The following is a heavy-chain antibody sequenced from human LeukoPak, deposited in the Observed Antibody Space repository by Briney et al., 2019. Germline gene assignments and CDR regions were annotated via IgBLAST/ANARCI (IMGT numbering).Heavy chain of an antibody. J-gene: IGHJ4*02. D-gene: IGHD6-19*01. Sequence: ASETLSLTCTVSGGPINSYYWSWIRQPPGKGLEWVGYIYYSGSTNYKPSLKRRVTISVDTSKNQFSLKVSSVTAADTAVYYCASSRSSSGWSLIDYWGQGALVTVSS. CDR2: IYYSGST. CDR3: ASSRSSSGWSLIDY. V-gene: IGHV4-59*01. CDR1: GGPINSYY.